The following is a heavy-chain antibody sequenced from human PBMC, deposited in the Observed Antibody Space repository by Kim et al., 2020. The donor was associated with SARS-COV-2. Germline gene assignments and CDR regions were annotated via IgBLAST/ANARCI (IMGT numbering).Heavy chain of an antibody. V-gene: IGHV3-33*01. J-gene: IGHJ2*01. CDR3: ARERGRYCSSTSCYSNWYFDL. D-gene: IGHD2-2*01. CDR1: GFTFSSYG. CDR2: IWYEGSNK. Sequence: GGSLRLSCAASGFTFSSYGMHWVRQAPGKGLEWVAVIWYEGSNKYYADSVKGRFTISRDNSKNTLYLQMNSLRAEDTAVYYCARERGRYCSSTSCYSNWYFDLWGRGTLVTVSS.